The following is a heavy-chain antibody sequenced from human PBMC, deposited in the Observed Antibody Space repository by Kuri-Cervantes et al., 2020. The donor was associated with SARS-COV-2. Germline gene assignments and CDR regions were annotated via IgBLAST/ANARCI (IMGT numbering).Heavy chain of an antibody. CDR1: GFTFSSYA. CDR3: ATHSMVRGVLDSFDI. J-gene: IGHJ3*02. V-gene: IGHV3-30*04. D-gene: IGHD3-10*01. CDR2: ISYDGSNK. Sequence: GESLKISCAASGFTFSSYAMHWVRQAPGKGLEWVAVISYDGSNKYYADSVKGRFTISRDNSKNTLYLQMNNLRAKDTAVYYCATHSMVRGVLDSFDIWGQGTMVTVSS.